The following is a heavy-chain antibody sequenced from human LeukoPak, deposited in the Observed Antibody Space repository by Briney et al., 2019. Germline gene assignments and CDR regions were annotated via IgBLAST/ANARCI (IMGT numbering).Heavy chain of an antibody. Sequence: GGSLRLSCAASGFTFSSYAMSWVRQAPGKGLEWVANVKPDGSDKDYVESVNGRFTISRDNAKNSLYLQINSLRAEDTAVYYCATEDRWAFDLWGQGTMVTVSS. CDR3: ATEDRWAFDL. CDR2: VKPDGSDK. D-gene: IGHD1-26*01. V-gene: IGHV3-7*01. J-gene: IGHJ3*01. CDR1: GFTFSSYA.